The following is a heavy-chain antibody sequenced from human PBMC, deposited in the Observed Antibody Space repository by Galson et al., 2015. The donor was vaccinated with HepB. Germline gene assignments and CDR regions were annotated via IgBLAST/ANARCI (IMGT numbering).Heavy chain of an antibody. J-gene: IGHJ3*02. D-gene: IGHD2-21*02. Sequence: SVKVSCKASGTDFTNRDINWVRQATGQGLEWMGWMNPKSGNTGYAQRFQGRVAMTRDTSIRTAYMELSSLTSEDTAVYFCARTGGDGHYAREAFDIWGQGTMVTVSS. V-gene: IGHV1-8*01. CDR3: ARTGGDGHYAREAFDI. CDR1: GTDFTNRD. CDR2: MNPKSGNT.